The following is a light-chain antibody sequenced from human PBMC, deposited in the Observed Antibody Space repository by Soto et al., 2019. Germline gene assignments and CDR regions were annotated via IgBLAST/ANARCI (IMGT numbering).Light chain of an antibody. Sequence: EIVLTQSPGTLSLSPGERATLSCRASQSVSGSYLAWYQQKRSQAPRVLIYGASSRATGIPDRFSGSGSGTDFTLTISRLEPEDFAVYYCQHYGSSPWTFGQGTKVEIK. J-gene: IGKJ1*01. CDR3: QHYGSSPWT. CDR2: GAS. V-gene: IGKV3-20*01. CDR1: QSVSGSY.